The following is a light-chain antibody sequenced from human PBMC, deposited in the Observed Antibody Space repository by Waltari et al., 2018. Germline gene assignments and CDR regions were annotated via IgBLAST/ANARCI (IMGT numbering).Light chain of an antibody. CDR2: DAS. Sequence: EIVLTQSQDTLSLSPGERGTLSCRASQSVGRSLTWYQQKPGQAPRLLIYDASRRAPGIPDRFSGSGSGTDFSLTISRLEPEDFAVYYCQNYVRLPATFGQGTKVEIK. V-gene: IGKV3-20*01. J-gene: IGKJ1*01. CDR3: QNYVRLPAT. CDR1: QSVGRS.